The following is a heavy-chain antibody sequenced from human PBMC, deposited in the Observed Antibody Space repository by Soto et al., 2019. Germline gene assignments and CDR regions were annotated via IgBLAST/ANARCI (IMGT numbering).Heavy chain of an antibody. J-gene: IGHJ5*02. D-gene: IGHD6-13*01. V-gene: IGHV1-46*01. Sequence: GASVKVSCKASGYTFTSYYMHWVRQAPGQGLEWMGIINPSGGSTSYAQKFQGRVTMTRDTSTSTVYMELSSLRSEDTAVYYCARVNGIAAAASRGFDPWGQGTLVTVSS. CDR2: INPSGGST. CDR1: GYTFTSYY. CDR3: ARVNGIAAAASRGFDP.